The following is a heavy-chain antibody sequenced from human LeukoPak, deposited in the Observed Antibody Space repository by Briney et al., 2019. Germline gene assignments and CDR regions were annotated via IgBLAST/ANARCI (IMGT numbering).Heavy chain of an antibody. V-gene: IGHV4-39*01. CDR2: VYYTGST. Sequence: PSETLSLTCTVSGGSISSALYHWGWIRQPPGKNLEWLGSVYYTGSTHNNPSLKSRVTISADTSKNQFSLNLSSVTAADTAVYYCARQEIGLRSFDPWGQGTLVTVSS. J-gene: IGHJ5*02. CDR1: GGSISSALYH. CDR3: ARQEIGLRSFDP. D-gene: IGHD3/OR15-3a*01.